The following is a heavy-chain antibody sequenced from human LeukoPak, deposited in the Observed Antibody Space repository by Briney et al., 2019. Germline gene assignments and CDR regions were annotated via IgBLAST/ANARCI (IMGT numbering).Heavy chain of an antibody. V-gene: IGHV4-4*02. CDR2: ISHDGTR. CDR3: ARELSSIAARLDY. Sequence: PSETLSLTCGVSGGPIDITNYWSWVRQAPGKGLEWIGEISHDGTRNYNPSLRSRVAMSLDRANNQFSLKLSSVTAADTAVYYCARELSSIAARLDYWGQGTLVTVSS. CDR1: GGPIDITNY. D-gene: IGHD6-6*01. J-gene: IGHJ4*02.